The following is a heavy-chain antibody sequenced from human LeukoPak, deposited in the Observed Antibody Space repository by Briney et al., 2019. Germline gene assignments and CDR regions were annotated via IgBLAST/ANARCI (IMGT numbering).Heavy chain of an antibody. CDR3: ARRAGAYSHPYDY. V-gene: IGHV3-53*01. J-gene: IGHJ4*02. CDR2: IYSDNT. CDR1: GFTFRTYG. D-gene: IGHD2-15*01. Sequence: PGGSLRLSCAASGFTFRTYGMNWVRQAPGKGLEWVSFIYSDNTHYSDSVKGRFTISRDNSKNTLYLQMNSLRAEDTAVYYCARRAGAYSHPYDYWGQGTLVTVSS.